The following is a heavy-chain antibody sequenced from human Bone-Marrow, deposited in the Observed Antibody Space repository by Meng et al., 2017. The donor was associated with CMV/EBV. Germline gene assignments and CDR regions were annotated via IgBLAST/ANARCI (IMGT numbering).Heavy chain of an antibody. V-gene: IGHV1-58*01. CDR3: AAYYYGSGSYHSTSYYFDY. J-gene: IGHJ4*02. D-gene: IGHD3-10*01. Sequence: SVKVSCKASGLPFTSSAVQWVRQARGQRLEWIGWIVVGSGNTNYAQKFQERVTITRDMSTSTAYMELSSLRSEDTAVYYCAAYYYGSGSYHSTSYYFDYWGQGTLVTVSS. CDR2: IVVGSGNT. CDR1: GLPFTSSA.